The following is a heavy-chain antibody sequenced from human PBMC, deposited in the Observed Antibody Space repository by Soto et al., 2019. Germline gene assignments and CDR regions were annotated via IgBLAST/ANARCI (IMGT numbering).Heavy chain of an antibody. D-gene: IGHD5-12*01. CDR2: INHSGST. Sequence: QVQLQQWGAGLLKPSETLSLTCAVYGGSFSGYYWSWIRQPPGKGLEWMGEINHSGSTNYNPSLKRRVTISVDTSKNQFSLKLSSVTAADTAVYYCARVRRGYSGYPRNYYYYGMDVWGQGTTVTVSS. J-gene: IGHJ6*02. CDR1: GGSFSGYY. CDR3: ARVRRGYSGYPRNYYYYGMDV. V-gene: IGHV4-34*01.